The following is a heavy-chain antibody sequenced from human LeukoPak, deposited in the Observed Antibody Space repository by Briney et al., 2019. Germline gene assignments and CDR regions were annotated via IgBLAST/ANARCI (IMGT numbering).Heavy chain of an antibody. J-gene: IGHJ5*02. CDR2: IYPSDSDT. V-gene: IGHV5-51*01. Sequence: GESLKISCQGSGYSFTSYWIGWVRQIPGKGLEWMGIIYPSDSDTRFSPSFQGQVTISADKSISTAYLQWGSLKDSDTAMYYCARSKVTTSDWFDAWGKGTMVTVSS. CDR3: ARSKVTTSDWFDA. D-gene: IGHD4-17*01. CDR1: GYSFTSYW.